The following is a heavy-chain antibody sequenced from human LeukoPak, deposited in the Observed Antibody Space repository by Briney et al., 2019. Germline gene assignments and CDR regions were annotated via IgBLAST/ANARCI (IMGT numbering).Heavy chain of an antibody. CDR1: GFTFSSYG. CDR2: IWYDGSNK. J-gene: IGHJ4*02. CDR3: ARDAYGIVGATTFSDH. D-gene: IGHD1-26*01. Sequence: GRSLRLSCAASGFTFSSYGMHWVRQAPGKGLEWVAVIWYDGSNKYYADSVKGRFTISRDNSKNTLYLQMNSLRAEDTAVYYCARDAYGIVGATTFSDHWGQGTLVTVSS. V-gene: IGHV3-33*01.